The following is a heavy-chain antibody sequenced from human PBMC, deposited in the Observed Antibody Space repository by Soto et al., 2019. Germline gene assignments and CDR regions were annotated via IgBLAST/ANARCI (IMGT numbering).Heavy chain of an antibody. CDR2: IWYDGSNK. J-gene: IGHJ6*02. V-gene: IGHV3-33*01. Sequence: QVQLVESGGGVVQPGRSLRLSCAASGFTFSSYGMHWVRQAPGKGLEWVAVIWYDGSNKYYADSVKGRFTISRDNSKNTLYLQMNSLRAEDTAVYYCARDMTTVTPYYYYGMDVWGQGTTVTVSS. D-gene: IGHD4-17*01. CDR3: ARDMTTVTPYYYYGMDV. CDR1: GFTFSSYG.